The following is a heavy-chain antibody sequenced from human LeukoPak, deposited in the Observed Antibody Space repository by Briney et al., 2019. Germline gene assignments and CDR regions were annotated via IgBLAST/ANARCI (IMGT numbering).Heavy chain of an antibody. Sequence: SVKVSCKASGGTFSSYAISWVRQAPGQGLEWMGGIIPIFGTANYAQKFQGRVTITADESTSTAYMELSSLRSEDTAVYYCARGAKVLRYFDWLLHNWFDPWGQGTLVTVSS. D-gene: IGHD3-9*01. CDR1: GGTFSSYA. J-gene: IGHJ5*02. V-gene: IGHV1-69*13. CDR2: IIPIFGTA. CDR3: ARGAKVLRYFDWLLHNWFDP.